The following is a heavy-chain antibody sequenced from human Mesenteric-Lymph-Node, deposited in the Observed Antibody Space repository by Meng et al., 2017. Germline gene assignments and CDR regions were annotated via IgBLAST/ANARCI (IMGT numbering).Heavy chain of an antibody. D-gene: IGHD7-27*01. CDR3: ARDSWSDLWGSGHQFYGMDV. CDR2: ISYDGSNK. CDR1: GFTFSSYA. J-gene: IGHJ6*02. Sequence: GGSLRLSCAASGFTFSSYAMSWVRQAPGKGLEWVAVISYDGSNKYYADSVKGRFTISRDNAKNSLYLQMNSLRAEDTALYYCARDSWSDLWGSGHQFYGMDVWGQGTTVTVSS. V-gene: IGHV3-30*07.